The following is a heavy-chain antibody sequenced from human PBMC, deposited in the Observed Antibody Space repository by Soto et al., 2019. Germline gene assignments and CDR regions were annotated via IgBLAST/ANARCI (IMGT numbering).Heavy chain of an antibody. CDR2: ISGSGGST. CDR3: AKRSGGYYYGMDV. J-gene: IGHJ6*02. Sequence: EVQLLESGGGLVQPGGSLRLSCAASGFTFSSSAMSWVRQAPGKGLEWVSAISGSGGSTYYADSVKGRFTISRDNSKNTLYLQMNSLRAEDTAVYYCAKRSGGYYYGMDVWGQGTTVTVSS. D-gene: IGHD2-15*01. V-gene: IGHV3-23*01. CDR1: GFTFSSSA.